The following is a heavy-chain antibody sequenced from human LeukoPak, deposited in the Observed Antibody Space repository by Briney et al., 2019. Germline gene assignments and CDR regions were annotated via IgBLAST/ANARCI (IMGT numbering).Heavy chain of an antibody. D-gene: IGHD4-17*01. CDR3: ASEYGDYERVHAFDI. CDR1: GYTFTGYY. Sequence: ASVKVSCKASGYTFTGYYMHWVRQAPGQGLEWMGWINPNSGGTNYAQKFQGRVTMTRDTSISTAYMELSRLRSDDTAVYYCASEYGDYERVHAFDIWGQGTMVTVSS. J-gene: IGHJ3*02. CDR2: INPNSGGT. V-gene: IGHV1-2*02.